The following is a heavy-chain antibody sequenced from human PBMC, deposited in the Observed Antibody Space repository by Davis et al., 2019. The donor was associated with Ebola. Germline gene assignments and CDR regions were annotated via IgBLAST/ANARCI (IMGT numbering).Heavy chain of an antibody. CDR3: VKRTSGSSGWDY. Sequence: GESLKISCAASGFTVSSNYMNWVRQAPGKGLEWVSGVIGSGSDTYYADSVKGRFTISRDNSKNTLYLQMNSLRVEDTATYYCVKRTSGSSGWDYWGQGTLVTVSS. V-gene: IGHV3-23*01. CDR1: GFTVSSNY. J-gene: IGHJ4*02. CDR2: VIGSGSDT. D-gene: IGHD6-6*01.